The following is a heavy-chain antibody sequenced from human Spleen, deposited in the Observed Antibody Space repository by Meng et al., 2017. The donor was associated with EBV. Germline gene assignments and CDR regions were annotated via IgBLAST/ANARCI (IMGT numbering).Heavy chain of an antibody. J-gene: IGHJ4*02. CDR1: GASISDSSAY. CDR2: ISSSGST. Sequence: QLHLQESGPRLVGPSATLSLTCGVSGASISDSSAYWGWIRQSPRKGLEWIGTISSSGSTFYNPSLESRLTLSVDTTENHFALKLTSVTAADTAMYYCARHTGDFDYWGQGALVTVSS. V-gene: IGHV4-39*01. D-gene: IGHD2-8*02. CDR3: ARHTGDFDY.